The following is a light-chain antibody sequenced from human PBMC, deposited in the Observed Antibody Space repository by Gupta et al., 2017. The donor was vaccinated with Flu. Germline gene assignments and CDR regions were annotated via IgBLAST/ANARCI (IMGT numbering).Light chain of an antibody. CDR1: SSDVGGYNY. V-gene: IGLV2-14*01. CDR3: SSYTSSSTLDWV. J-gene: IGLJ3*02. CDR2: EVS. Sequence: QSALTQPASVSGSPGQSSTISCTGTSSDVGGYNYVSWYQQPPGKAPKLMIYEVSNRPSGVSNRFSGSRSGNTASLTISGLQAEDEADYYCSSYTSSSTLDWVFGGGAKLTVL.